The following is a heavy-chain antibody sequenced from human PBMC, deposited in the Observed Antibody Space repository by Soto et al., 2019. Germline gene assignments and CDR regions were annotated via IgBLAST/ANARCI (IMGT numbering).Heavy chain of an antibody. CDR3: ARVFSDSSSFFDP. CDR2: IYYSGRT. CDR1: GGSISSGGCY. J-gene: IGHJ5*02. V-gene: IGHV4-31*03. D-gene: IGHD6-13*01. Sequence: SETLSLTCTVSGGSISSGGCYWSWIRQHPGKGLEWIGYIYYSGRTYYNPSLKSRVTISVDTSKNQFSLKLSSATAADTAVYYCARVFSDSSSFFDPWGQGTLVTVSS.